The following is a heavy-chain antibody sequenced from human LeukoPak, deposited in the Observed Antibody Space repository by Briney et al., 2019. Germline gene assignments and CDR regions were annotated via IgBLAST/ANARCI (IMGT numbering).Heavy chain of an antibody. CDR2: IYYSGST. V-gene: IGHV4-61*08. J-gene: IGHJ4*02. Sequence: SETLSLTCTVSGGSISSGGYYWSWIRQPPGKGLEWIGYIYYSGSTNYNPSLKSRVTISVDTSKNQFSLKLSSVTAADTAVYYCARAVSGRFDYWGQGTLVTVSS. CDR1: GGSISSGGYY. D-gene: IGHD6-19*01. CDR3: ARAVSGRFDY.